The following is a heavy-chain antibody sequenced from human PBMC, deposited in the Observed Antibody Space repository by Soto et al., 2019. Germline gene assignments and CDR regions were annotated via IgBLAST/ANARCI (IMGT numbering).Heavy chain of an antibody. CDR3: VRHFDK. CDR1: GFTFNTYW. Sequence: GGFLRLSCAASGFTFNTYWMHWVRRPPGKGLVWVARITSDGSGTTYADSVKGRFTISRDNAKNTLYLQMNSLRADDTAVYYCVRHFDKWGQGTLVTVSS. CDR2: ITSDGSGT. J-gene: IGHJ4*02. V-gene: IGHV3-74*01.